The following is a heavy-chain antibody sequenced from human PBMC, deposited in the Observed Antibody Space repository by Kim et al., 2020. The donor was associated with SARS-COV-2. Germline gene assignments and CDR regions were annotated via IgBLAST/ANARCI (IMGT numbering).Heavy chain of an antibody. J-gene: IGHJ6*02. D-gene: IGHD4-17*01. CDR2: INPNSGGT. CDR1: GYTFTGYY. CDR3: ALGDYGGNRGYYYYYGMDV. Sequence: ASVKVSCKASGYTFTGYYMHWVRQAPGQGLEWMGWINPNSGGTNYAQKFQGRVTMTRDTSISTAYMELSRLRSDDTAVYYCALGDYGGNRGYYYYYGMDVWGQGTTVTVSS. V-gene: IGHV1-2*02.